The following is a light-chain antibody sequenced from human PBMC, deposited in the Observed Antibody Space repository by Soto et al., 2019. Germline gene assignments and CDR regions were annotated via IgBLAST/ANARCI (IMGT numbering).Light chain of an antibody. J-gene: IGLJ2*01. CDR2: SNN. V-gene: IGLV1-47*02. CDR1: SSNIGSNY. Sequence: QAVVTQPPSASGTPGQRVTISCSGSSSNIGSNYVYWYQQFPGTAPKLLIFSNNQRPSGVPDRFAGSKSGTSASLAISGLRSEDEAEYYCAAWDDSLSGSWIFGGGTKLTVL. CDR3: AAWDDSLSGSWI.